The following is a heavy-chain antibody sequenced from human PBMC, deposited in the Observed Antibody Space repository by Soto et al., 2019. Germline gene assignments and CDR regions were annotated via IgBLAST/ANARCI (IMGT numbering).Heavy chain of an antibody. V-gene: IGHV3-48*01. CDR2: ISSSSSTI. CDR1: ESTSGSIS. Sequence: GGPLDLSCAAPESTSGSISINWARKPPGKGLEWVSYISSSSSTIYYADSVKGRFTISRDNAKNSLYLQMNSLRAEDTAVYYCARDPPVHLAVAVDYWGQGTLVTVSS. CDR3: ARDPPVHLAVAVDY. D-gene: IGHD6-19*01. J-gene: IGHJ4*02.